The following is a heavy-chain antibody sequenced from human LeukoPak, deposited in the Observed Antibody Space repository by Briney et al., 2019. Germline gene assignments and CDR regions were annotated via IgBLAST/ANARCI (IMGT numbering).Heavy chain of an antibody. CDR1: GDSVSSNSAA. V-gene: IGHV6-1*01. CDR2: TYYRSKWYN. D-gene: IGHD6-13*01. Sequence: SQTLSLTCAISGDSVSSNSAAWNWIRQSPSRGLEWLGRTYYRSKWYNDYAVSVKSRITINPDTSKNQFSLQLNSVTPEDTAVYYCARDEGKRSIAAAGTSPEDAFDIWGQGTMVTVSP. J-gene: IGHJ3*02. CDR3: ARDEGKRSIAAAGTSPEDAFDI.